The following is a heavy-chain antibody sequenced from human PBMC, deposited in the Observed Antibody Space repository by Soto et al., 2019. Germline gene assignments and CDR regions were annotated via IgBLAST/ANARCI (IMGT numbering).Heavy chain of an antibody. CDR3: AKAGDATSVEVVISTLDY. V-gene: IGHV3-23*01. CDR1: GFTFSRFT. CDR2: IGGSGRTT. D-gene: IGHD1-26*01. J-gene: IGHJ4*02. Sequence: GGSLRLSCVASGFTFSRFTMAWVRQAPGKGLEWVSAIGGSGRTTYYADSVRGRFTISRDNSKNTLFLRMNSLRAEDTAVYYCAKAGDATSVEVVISTLDYWGQGALVTVSS.